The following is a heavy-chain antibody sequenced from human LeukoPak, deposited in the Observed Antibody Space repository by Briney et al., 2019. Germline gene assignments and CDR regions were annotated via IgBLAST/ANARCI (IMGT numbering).Heavy chain of an antibody. Sequence: GGSLRLSCAASGFTFSSYRMNWVRQAPGKGLEWVSSISSSSSYIYYADSVKGRFTISRDNAKNSLYLQMNSLRAEDTAVYYCARDRGMGATYDYWGQGTLVTVSS. CDR3: ARDRGMGATYDY. CDR2: ISSSSSYI. J-gene: IGHJ4*02. CDR1: GFTFSSYR. V-gene: IGHV3-21*01. D-gene: IGHD1-26*01.